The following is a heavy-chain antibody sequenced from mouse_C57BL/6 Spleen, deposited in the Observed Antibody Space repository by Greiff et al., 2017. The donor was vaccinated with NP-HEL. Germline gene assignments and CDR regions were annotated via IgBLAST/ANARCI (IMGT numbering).Heavy chain of an antibody. CDR3: AGYYDYDMGAMDY. CDR1: GFTFSDYG. J-gene: IGHJ4*01. Sequence: EVQLQESGGGLVKPGGSLKLSCAASGFTFSDYGMHWVRQAPEKGLEWVAYISSGSSTIYYADTVKGRFTISRDNAKNTLFLQMTSLRSEDTAMYYCAGYYDYDMGAMDYWGQGTSVTVSS. CDR2: ISSGSSTI. V-gene: IGHV5-17*01. D-gene: IGHD2-4*01.